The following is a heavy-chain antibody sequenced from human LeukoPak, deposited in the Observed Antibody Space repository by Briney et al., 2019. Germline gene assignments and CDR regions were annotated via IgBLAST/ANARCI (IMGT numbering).Heavy chain of an antibody. V-gene: IGHV3-30*02. CDR3: AKGDPYDSSGYPFDY. D-gene: IGHD3-22*01. CDR2: IRYDGSYK. CDR1: GFTFSGYG. J-gene: IGHJ4*02. Sequence: GGSLRLSFAASGFTFSGYGMHWVRQAPGKGLEWVAFIRYDGSYKYYADSVKGRFTISRDNSKNTLYLQMNSLRAEDTAVYYCAKGDPYDSSGYPFDYWGQGTLVSVSS.